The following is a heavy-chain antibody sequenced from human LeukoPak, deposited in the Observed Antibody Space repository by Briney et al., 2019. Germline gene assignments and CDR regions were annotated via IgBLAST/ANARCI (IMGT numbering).Heavy chain of an antibody. J-gene: IGHJ4*02. V-gene: IGHV3-72*01. CDR3: ARAGFTYQSGSGSYSIGDD. Sequence: GGSLRLSCAISGFTFNDYYMDWVRQAPGKGLEWVARSRNKVNGYSTEYAASVKRRFTVSRHDSTNSLYLQMNSLKVEDTAVYFCARAGFTYQSGSGSYSIGDDWGQGTLVTVSS. D-gene: IGHD3-10*01. CDR2: SRNKVNGYST. CDR1: GFTFNDYY.